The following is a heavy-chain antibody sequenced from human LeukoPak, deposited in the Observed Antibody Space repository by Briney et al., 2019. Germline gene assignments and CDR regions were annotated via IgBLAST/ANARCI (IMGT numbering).Heavy chain of an antibody. CDR1: GFTFATYA. D-gene: IGHD3/OR15-3a*01. Sequence: SGGSLRLSCAASGFTFATYAMTWVRQAPGKGLEWVAALSGSGISTYYADSVKGRFTISRANSENTLHLQMDGLRAGDTAVYFCAKGRGTGTYYFDYWGRGILVTVSS. V-gene: IGHV3-23*01. CDR3: AKGRGTGTYYFDY. J-gene: IGHJ4*02. CDR2: LSGSGIST.